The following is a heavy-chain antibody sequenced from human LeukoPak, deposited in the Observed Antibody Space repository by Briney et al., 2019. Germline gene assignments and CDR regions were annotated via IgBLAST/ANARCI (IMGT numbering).Heavy chain of an antibody. CDR2: IIPIFGIA. Sequence: GPSVKVSCKASGGTFSSYPISSVRQAPGQRLDWMGSIIPIFGIANYAQKFQGRVTITSDKSTSTAYMELSSLRSEDTAVYYCAREAVDSSGSESDYWGLGTLVTVSS. V-gene: IGHV1-69*04. D-gene: IGHD3-22*01. CDR3: AREAVDSSGSESDY. J-gene: IGHJ4*02. CDR1: GGTFSSYP.